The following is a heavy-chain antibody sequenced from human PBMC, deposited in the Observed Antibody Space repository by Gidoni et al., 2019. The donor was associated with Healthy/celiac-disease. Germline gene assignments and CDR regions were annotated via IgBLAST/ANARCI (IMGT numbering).Heavy chain of an antibody. D-gene: IGHD6-19*01. V-gene: IGHV4-61*02. CDR1: GGSISSGSSY. CDR3: AREELAIAVAGHRDDSDAFDI. CDR2: IYTSGST. Sequence: QVQLQESGPGLVKPSQTLSLTCTVSGGSISSGSSYWSWIRQPAGKGLEWIGRIYTSGSTNYNPSLKSRVTISVDTSKNQFALKLSSVTAADTAVYYCAREELAIAVAGHRDDSDAFDIWGQGTVVTVSS. J-gene: IGHJ3*02.